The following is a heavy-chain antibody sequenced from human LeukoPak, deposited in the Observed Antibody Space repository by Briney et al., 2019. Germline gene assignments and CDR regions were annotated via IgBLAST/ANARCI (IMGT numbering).Heavy chain of an antibody. CDR3: ARGRIKYYYGSGSYFPYYYYYMDV. D-gene: IGHD3-10*01. V-gene: IGHV4-34*01. CDR2: INHSGST. J-gene: IGHJ6*03. Sequence: PSETLSLTCAVYGGSFSGYYWSWIRQPPGKGLEWIGEINHSGSTNYNPSRKSRVTISVDTSKNQFSLKLSSVTAADTAVYYCARGRIKYYYGSGSYFPYYYYYMDVWGKGTTVTVSS. CDR1: GGSFSGYY.